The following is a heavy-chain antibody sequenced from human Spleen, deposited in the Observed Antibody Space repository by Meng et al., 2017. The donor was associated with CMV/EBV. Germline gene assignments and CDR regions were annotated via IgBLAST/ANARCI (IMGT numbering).Heavy chain of an antibody. J-gene: IGHJ4*02. CDR1: GFNFRSYA. Sequence: GGSLRLSCVASGFNFRSYAMHWVRQAPGKGLEWVAMMSYDGANKHYADSVKGRLTISRDNSQNTLNLQMNRLRPEDTAVYYCVRPTITLVRGAPGDYWGQGTLVTVSS. D-gene: IGHD3-10*01. CDR3: VRPTITLVRGAPGDY. V-gene: IGHV3-30*04. CDR2: MSYDGANK.